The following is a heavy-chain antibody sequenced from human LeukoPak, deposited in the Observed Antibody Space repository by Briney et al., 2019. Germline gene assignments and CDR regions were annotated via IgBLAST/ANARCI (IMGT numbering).Heavy chain of an antibody. CDR2: INHSGST. V-gene: IGHV4-34*01. D-gene: IGHD6-19*01. J-gene: IGHJ5*02. Sequence: SETLSLTCAVYGGSFSGYYWSWIRQPPGKGLEWIGEINHSGSTNYNPSLKSRVTISVDTSKNQFSLKLSSVTAADTAVYYCARGQWLASNWFDPWGQGTLVTVSS. CDR3: ARGQWLASNWFDP. CDR1: GGSFSGYY.